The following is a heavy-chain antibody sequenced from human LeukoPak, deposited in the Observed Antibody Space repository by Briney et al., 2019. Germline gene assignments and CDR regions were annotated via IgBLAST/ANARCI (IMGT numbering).Heavy chain of an antibody. Sequence: ASVKVSCKASGGTFSSYAISWVRQAPGQGLEWMGGIIPIFGTANYAQKFQGRVTITADESTSTAYMELSSLRSEDTAVYYCARGDYCSSTSCKTLYSDYWGQGTLVTVSS. CDR2: IIPIFGTA. D-gene: IGHD2-2*01. CDR3: ARGDYCSSTSCKTLYSDY. J-gene: IGHJ4*02. CDR1: GGTFSSYA. V-gene: IGHV1-69*13.